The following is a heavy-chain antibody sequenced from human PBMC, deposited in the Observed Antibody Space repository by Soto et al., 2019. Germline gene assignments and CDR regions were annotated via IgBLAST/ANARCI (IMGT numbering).Heavy chain of an antibody. Sequence: LSLTCSVFGGSISRNYWSWIRQPAGKGLEWIGRIYKNGTTDYNPSLESRVTMSVDPSKNRISLKLSSATAADTAIYYCARGLYCGDECYFAYWGQGILVTVSS. CDR2: IYKNGTT. D-gene: IGHD2-21*01. CDR3: ARGLYCGDECYFAY. V-gene: IGHV4-4*07. J-gene: IGHJ4*02. CDR1: GGSISRNY.